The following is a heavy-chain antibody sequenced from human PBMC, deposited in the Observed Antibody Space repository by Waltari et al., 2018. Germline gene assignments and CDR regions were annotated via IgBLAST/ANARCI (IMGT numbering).Heavy chain of an antibody. J-gene: IGHJ6*03. V-gene: IGHV4-38-2*02. CDR2: IYHSGGT. Sequence: QVQLQESGPGLVKPSETLSLTCAVSGYSISSGYYWGWIRQPPGKGLEWIGSIYHSGGTYYNPSLKSRVTISVDTSKNQFSLKLSSVTAADTAVYYCARDLVNTGYYDSSGYMDVWGKGTTVTVSS. CDR3: ARDLVNTGYYDSSGYMDV. D-gene: IGHD3-22*01. CDR1: GYSISSGYY.